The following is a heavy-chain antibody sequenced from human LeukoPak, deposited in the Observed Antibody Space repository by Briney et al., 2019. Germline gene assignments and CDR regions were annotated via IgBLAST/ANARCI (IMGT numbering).Heavy chain of an antibody. CDR1: GYSFTSYW. D-gene: IGHD6-13*01. Sequence: PGESLKISCKGSGYSFTSYWIGWVRQMPGKGLEWVGRIDPSDSYTNYSPSFQGHVTISADKSISTAYLQWSSLKASDTAMNYCARHRAAADPFDYWGQGTLVTVSS. CDR2: IDPSDSYT. CDR3: ARHRAAADPFDY. J-gene: IGHJ4*02. V-gene: IGHV5-10-1*01.